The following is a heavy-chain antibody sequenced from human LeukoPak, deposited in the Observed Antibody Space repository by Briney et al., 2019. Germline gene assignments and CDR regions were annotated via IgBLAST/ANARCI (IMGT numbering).Heavy chain of an antibody. CDR2: ISAYNGNT. CDR1: GYTFTSYG. V-gene: IGHV1-18*01. J-gene: IGHJ4*02. D-gene: IGHD5-24*01. Sequence: ASVKVSCKASGYTFTSYGISWVRQAPGQGLEWMGWISAYNGNTNYAQKFQGRVTMTRDTSTSTVYMELSSLRSEDTAVYYCARLGVGMATTDFDYWGQGTLVTVSS. CDR3: ARLGVGMATTDFDY.